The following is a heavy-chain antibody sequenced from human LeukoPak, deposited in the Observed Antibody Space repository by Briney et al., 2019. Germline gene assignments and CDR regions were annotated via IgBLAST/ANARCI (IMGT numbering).Heavy chain of an antibody. V-gene: IGHV3-15*01. J-gene: IGHJ4*02. CDR2: IKSKTDGGTT. CDR1: GFTFSNAW. CDR3: AKDLSNYYDSSGSDY. D-gene: IGHD3-22*01. Sequence: GGSLRLSCAASGFTFSNAWMSWVRQAPGKGLEWVGRIKSKTDGGTTDYAAPVKGRFTISRDDSKNTLYLQMNSLRAEDTAVYYCAKDLSNYYDSSGSDYWGQGTLVTVSS.